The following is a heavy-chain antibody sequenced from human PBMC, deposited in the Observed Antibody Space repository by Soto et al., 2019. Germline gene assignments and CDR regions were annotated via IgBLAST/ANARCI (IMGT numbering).Heavy chain of an antibody. V-gene: IGHV5-51*01. Sequence: EVQLVQSGAEVKKPGESLKISCKGSGYSFTSYWISWVRQMPGKGLEWMGIIYPGDSDTRYSPSFQGQVTSSADKSISTAYLQWSSLKASDTAMYYCARLPDLPLCGGDCYTNWYFDLWGRGTLVTVSS. CDR3: ARLPDLPLCGGDCYTNWYFDL. CDR2: IYPGDSDT. CDR1: GYSFTSYW. J-gene: IGHJ2*01. D-gene: IGHD2-21*02.